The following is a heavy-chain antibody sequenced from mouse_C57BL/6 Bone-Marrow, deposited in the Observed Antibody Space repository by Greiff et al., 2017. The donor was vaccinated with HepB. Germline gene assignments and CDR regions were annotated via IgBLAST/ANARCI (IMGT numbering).Heavy chain of an antibody. J-gene: IGHJ3*01. V-gene: IGHV3-6*01. CDR3: ARRWVTTTY. Sequence: DVKLQESGPGLVKPSQSLSLTCSVTGYSITSGYYWNWIRQFPGNKLEWMGYISYDGSNNYNPSLKNRISITRDTSKNQFFLKLNSVTTEDTATYYCARRWVTTTYWGQGTLVTVSA. D-gene: IGHD2-2*01. CDR2: ISYDGSN. CDR1: GYSITSGYY.